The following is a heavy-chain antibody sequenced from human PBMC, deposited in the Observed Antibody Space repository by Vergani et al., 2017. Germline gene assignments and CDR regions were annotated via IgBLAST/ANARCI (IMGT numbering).Heavy chain of an antibody. CDR2: ISYDGSNK. D-gene: IGHD2-21*01. J-gene: IGHJ4*02. Sequence: QVQLVESGEGVVQPGRSLRLSCAASGFTFSSYGMHWVRQAPGKGLEWVAVISYDGSNKYYADSVKGRFTISRDNSKNTLYLQMNSLRAEDTAVYYCAKAAYCGGDCYSGGLDYWGQGTLVTVSS. CDR3: AKAAYCGGDCYSGGLDY. V-gene: IGHV3-30*18. CDR1: GFTFSSYG.